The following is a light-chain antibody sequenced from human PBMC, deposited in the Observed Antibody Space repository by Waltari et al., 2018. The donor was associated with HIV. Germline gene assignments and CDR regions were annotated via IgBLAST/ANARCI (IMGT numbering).Light chain of an antibody. Sequence: QSALTQPRSVSGSPGQSVTISCTGTSSDVGVYNFVSWYQQHPGKAPKLMIYDVSKRPSGVPDRFSGSKSGNTASLTISGLQAEDEADYYCCSYAGSYPVVCGGGTKLTVL. V-gene: IGLV2-11*01. CDR2: DVS. CDR1: SSDVGVYNF. J-gene: IGLJ2*01. CDR3: CSYAGSYPVV.